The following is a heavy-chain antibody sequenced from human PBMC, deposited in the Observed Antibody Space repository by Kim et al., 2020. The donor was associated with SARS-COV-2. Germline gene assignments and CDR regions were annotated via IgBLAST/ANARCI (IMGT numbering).Heavy chain of an antibody. CDR3: ARGYCSGGSCYPFRFIMDV. V-gene: IGHV1-69*04. CDR2: IIPIFGIA. D-gene: IGHD2-15*01. CDR1: GGTFSSYA. J-gene: IGHJ6*03. Sequence: SVKVSCKASGGTFSSYAISWVRQAPGQGLEWMGRIIPIFGIANYAQKFQGRVTITADKSTSTAYMELSSLRSEDTAVYYCARGYCSGGSCYPFRFIMDVWGKGTTVTVSS.